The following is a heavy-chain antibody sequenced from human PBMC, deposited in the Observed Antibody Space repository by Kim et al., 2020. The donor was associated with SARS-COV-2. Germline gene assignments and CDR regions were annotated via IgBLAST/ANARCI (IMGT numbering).Heavy chain of an antibody. CDR3: TKGENSSSWYAIDY. V-gene: IGHV3-43*01. J-gene: IGHJ4*02. D-gene: IGHD6-13*01. Sequence: ADSVKGRFTISRDNSKNSLYLQMNSLRTEDTALYYCTKGENSSSWYAIDYWGQGTLVTVSS.